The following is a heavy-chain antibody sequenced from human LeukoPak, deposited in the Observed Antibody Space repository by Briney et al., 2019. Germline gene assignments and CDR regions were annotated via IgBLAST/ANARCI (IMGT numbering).Heavy chain of an antibody. J-gene: IGHJ4*02. Sequence: PSETLSLTCTVSGGSISSGSYYWSWIRQPAGKGLSWIGRIYTSGSTNYNPSLKSRVTISVDTSKNQFSLKLSSVTAADTAVYYCAREAVGATIPYYFDYWGQGTLVTVSS. CDR2: IYTSGST. CDR1: GGSISSGSYY. CDR3: AREAVGATIPYYFDY. V-gene: IGHV4-61*02. D-gene: IGHD1-26*01.